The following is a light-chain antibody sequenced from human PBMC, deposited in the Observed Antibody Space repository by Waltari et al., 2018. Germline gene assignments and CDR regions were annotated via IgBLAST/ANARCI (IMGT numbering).Light chain of an antibody. CDR1: QSISRY. J-gene: IGKJ1*01. CDR2: EAS. CDR3: QKYGTLPAT. V-gene: IGKV3-20*01. Sequence: EIALTLSPVSLCLSPGERPTLSCRASQSISRYLAWYQQKPGQAPRLLIYEASRRATGIPDRFSGSGSGTDFTLTISRLEPEDFAVYYCQKYGTLPATFGQGTKVEIK.